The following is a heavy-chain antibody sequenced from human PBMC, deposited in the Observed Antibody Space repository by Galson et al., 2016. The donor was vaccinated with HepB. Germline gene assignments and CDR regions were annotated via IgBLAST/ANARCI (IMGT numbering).Heavy chain of an antibody. V-gene: IGHV3-53*01. D-gene: IGHD5-18*01. CDR1: GFTVSSNY. J-gene: IGHJ4*02. CDR2: IYSDGST. CDR3: ARDAYGYGTK. Sequence: SLRLSCAASGFTVSSNYMSWVRQAPGKGLEWVSIIYSDGSTYYADSVKGRFTISRDNSKNTLYLQMNTLKAEDTAVYYCARDAYGYGTKWGQGTLVTVSS.